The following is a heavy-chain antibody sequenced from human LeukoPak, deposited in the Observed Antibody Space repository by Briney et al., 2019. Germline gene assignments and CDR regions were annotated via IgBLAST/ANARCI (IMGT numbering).Heavy chain of an antibody. CDR2: INQDGSEE. V-gene: IGHV3-7*01. CDR3: ARDPDEWEIPPNH. J-gene: IGHJ4*02. Sequence: QPGGSLRLSCAASGFTFSSYAMSWVRQAPGKGLEWVANINQDGSEEKYADSVKGRFTIFRDNTRNSVYLQMNRLRVDDTAVYYCARDPDEWEIPPNHWGQGTLVSVSS. D-gene: IGHD1-26*01. CDR1: GFTFSSYA.